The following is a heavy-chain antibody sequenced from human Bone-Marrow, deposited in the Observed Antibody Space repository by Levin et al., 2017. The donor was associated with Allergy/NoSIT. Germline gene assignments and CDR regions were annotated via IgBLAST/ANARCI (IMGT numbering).Heavy chain of an antibody. CDR2: ISWNGASS. CDR1: GFKFDENT. V-gene: IGHV3-9*01. D-gene: IGHD1-26*01. Sequence: GGSLRLSCEASGFKFDENTMHWVRQAPGKGPEWVSGISWNGASSDYADSVKGRFTISRDNTKDSLHLQMNSLRPEDSAFYYCVTNMIQITDPFVGGAFEIWGQGTKVTVSS. CDR3: VTNMIQITDPFVGGAFEI. J-gene: IGHJ3*02.